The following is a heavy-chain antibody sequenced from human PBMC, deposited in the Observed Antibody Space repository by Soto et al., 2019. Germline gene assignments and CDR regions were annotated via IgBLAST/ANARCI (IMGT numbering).Heavy chain of an antibody. V-gene: IGHV3-33*01. J-gene: IGHJ4*02. CDR2: IWYDGSNK. D-gene: IGHD6-13*01. Sequence: PGGSLRLSCAASGFTFSSYGMHWVRQAPGKGLEWVAVIWYDGSNKYYADSVEGRFTISRDNSKNTLYLQMNSLRAEDTAVYYCARRSRGIAAAGTSGGRSGSYYSAYYFDYWGQGTLVTVSS. CDR3: ARRSRGIAAAGTSGGRSGSYYSAYYFDY. CDR1: GFTFSSYG.